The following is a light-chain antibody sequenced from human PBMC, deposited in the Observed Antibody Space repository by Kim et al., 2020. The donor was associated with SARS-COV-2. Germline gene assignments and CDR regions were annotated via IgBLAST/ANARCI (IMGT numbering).Light chain of an antibody. V-gene: IGKV1-5*03. CDR3: QQYRTYPWT. CDR2: MAS. J-gene: IGKJ1*01. Sequence: GSVGDRVTITCRASRNIDTYLAWYQQKPGKAPKLLIYMASNLKSGVPSTFSGSGSGTEFTLIISNLQPDDFATYYCQQYRTYPWTFGQGTKVDIK. CDR1: RNIDTY.